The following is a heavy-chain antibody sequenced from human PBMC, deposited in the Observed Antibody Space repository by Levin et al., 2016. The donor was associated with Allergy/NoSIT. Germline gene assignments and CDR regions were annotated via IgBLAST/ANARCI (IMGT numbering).Heavy chain of an antibody. D-gene: IGHD6-19*01. CDR2: ISSSSSYT. V-gene: IGHV3-11*05. CDR3: ARDGYSSGFDY. J-gene: IGHJ4*02. Sequence: RQPPGKGLEWVSYISSSSSYTNYADSVKGRFTISRDNAKNSLYLQMNSLRAEDTAVYYCARDGYSSGFDYWGQGTLVTVSS.